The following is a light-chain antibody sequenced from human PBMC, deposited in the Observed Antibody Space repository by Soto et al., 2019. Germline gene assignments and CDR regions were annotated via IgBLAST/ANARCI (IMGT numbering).Light chain of an antibody. J-gene: IGKJ1*01. CDR1: QSISSW. CDR2: AAS. CDR3: QQYKSYST. Sequence: DIQMTQSPSTLSASVGDRVTITCRASQSISSWLAWYQQKPGKAPKLLFYAASTLQSGVPSRFSGSGSGTDFTLKISTLQPDDFATYYCQQYKSYSTFGQGTKVDIK. V-gene: IGKV1-5*01.